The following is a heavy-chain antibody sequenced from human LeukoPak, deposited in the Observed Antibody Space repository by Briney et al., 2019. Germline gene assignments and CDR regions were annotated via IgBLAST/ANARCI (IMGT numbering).Heavy chain of an antibody. CDR2: INHSGST. Sequence: SETLSLTCAVYGGSFSGYYWSWIRQPPGKGLEWIGEINHSGSTNYNPSLKSRVTISVDTSKNQFSLKLSSVTAADTAVYYCARDGQWLVGGEFDPWGQGTLVTVSS. CDR1: GGSFSGYY. V-gene: IGHV4-34*01. D-gene: IGHD6-19*01. CDR3: ARDGQWLVGGEFDP. J-gene: IGHJ5*02.